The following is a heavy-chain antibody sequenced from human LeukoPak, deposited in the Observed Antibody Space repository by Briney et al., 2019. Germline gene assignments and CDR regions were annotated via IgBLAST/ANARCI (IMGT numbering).Heavy chain of an antibody. CDR1: GFTFSSYA. CDR2: ISGSGGST. D-gene: IGHD3-22*01. CDR3: AKQTLWGYYDY. Sequence: GGSLRLSCAASGFTFSSYAMSWVRQAPGKGLEWVSAISGSGGSTYYADSAKGRFTISRDNSKNTLYLLMNSLRAEDTAVYYCAKQTLWGYYDYWGQGALVTVSS. J-gene: IGHJ4*02. V-gene: IGHV3-23*01.